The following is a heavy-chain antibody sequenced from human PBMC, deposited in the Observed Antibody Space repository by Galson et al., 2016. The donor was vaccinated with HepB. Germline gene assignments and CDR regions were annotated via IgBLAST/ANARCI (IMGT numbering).Heavy chain of an antibody. J-gene: IGHJ4*02. CDR2: IWHDGTNK. V-gene: IGHV3-33*06. Sequence: SLRLSCAASGFTFSSYGMLWVRQSPGKGLEWVAIIWHDGTNKYYVDSVKGRFTISRDNSKNTLYLQMNSLRDEDTAVYFCAKDRDSPFCSGGACHQLRYGYVDDWCQGTLVTVSS. D-gene: IGHD2-8*02. CDR1: GFTFSSYG. CDR3: AKDRDSPFCSGGACHQLRYGYVDD.